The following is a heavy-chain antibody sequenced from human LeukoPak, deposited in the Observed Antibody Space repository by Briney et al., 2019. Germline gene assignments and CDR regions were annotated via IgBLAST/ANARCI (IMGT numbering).Heavy chain of an antibody. CDR3: GRDNKPGPSMIS. CDR2: IYTSGST. Sequence: SETLSLTCTVSGGSISSYYWSWIRQPAGKGLEWTGRIYTSGSTNYNPSLKSRVTMSVDTSKNQFSLKLSSVTAAATSVYYWGRDNKPGPSMISWAKETRVTVSS. D-gene: IGHD1-14*01. J-gene: IGHJ5*02. CDR1: GGSISSYY. V-gene: IGHV4-4*07.